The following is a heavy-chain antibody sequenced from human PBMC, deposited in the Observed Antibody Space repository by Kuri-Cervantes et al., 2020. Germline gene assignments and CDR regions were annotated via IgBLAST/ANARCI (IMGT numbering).Heavy chain of an antibody. Sequence: SETLSLTCTVPGGSISSYYWSWIRQPPGKGLEWIGYIYYSGSTNYNPSLKSRVTISVDTSKNQFSLKLSSVTAADTAVYYCARDILEGFSRANWFDPWGQGTLVTVSS. D-gene: IGHD3-3*01. CDR2: IYYSGST. J-gene: IGHJ5*02. V-gene: IGHV4-59*01. CDR3: ARDILEGFSRANWFDP. CDR1: GGSISSYY.